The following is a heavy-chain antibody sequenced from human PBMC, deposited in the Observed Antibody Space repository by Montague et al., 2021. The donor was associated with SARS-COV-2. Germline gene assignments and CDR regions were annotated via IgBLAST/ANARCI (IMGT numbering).Heavy chain of an antibody. CDR1: GFTFSSYA. CDR2: ISYDGSNK. J-gene: IGHJ6*02. CDR3: ARDLTGTLYYGMDV. V-gene: IGHV3-30-3*01. D-gene: IGHD3-9*01. Sequence: SLRLSCPASGFTFSSYAMHWVRQAPGKGLEWVAVISYDGSNKYYADSVKGRFTISRDNSKNTLYLQMNSLRAEDTAVYYCARDLTGTLYYGMDVWGQGTTVTVSS.